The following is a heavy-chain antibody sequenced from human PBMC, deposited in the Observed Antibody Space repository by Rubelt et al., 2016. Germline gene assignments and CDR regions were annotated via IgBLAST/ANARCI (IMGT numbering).Heavy chain of an antibody. CDR3: AGGMVASPTWTTVGY. V-gene: IGHV4-59*01. CDR1: GGSISSYY. CDR2: IYDSGST. D-gene: IGHD2-15*01. J-gene: IGHJ4*02. Sequence: QVQLQESGPGLVKPSETLSLTCTVSGGSISSYYWNWIRQPPGKGLEWIGNIYDSGSTNYNPSLKSRVTISVDTSKNQFSLKLGAGTAANTAVYYWAGGMVASPTWTTVGYWGQGTLVTVSS.